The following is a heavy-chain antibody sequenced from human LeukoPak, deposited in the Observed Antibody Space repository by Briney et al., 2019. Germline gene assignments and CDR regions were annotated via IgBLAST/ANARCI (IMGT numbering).Heavy chain of an antibody. CDR3: ATSVGYFDWSVQDYYYYGMDV. J-gene: IGHJ6*04. CDR2: ISSSGSTI. CDR1: GLTFSSYE. Sequence: GGSLRLSCAASGLTFSSYEMNWVRQAPGKGLEWVSYISSSGSTIYYADSVKGRFTISRDNAKNSLYLQMNSLRAEDTAVYYCATSVGYFDWSVQDYYYYGMDVWGKGTTVTVSS. D-gene: IGHD3-9*01. V-gene: IGHV3-48*03.